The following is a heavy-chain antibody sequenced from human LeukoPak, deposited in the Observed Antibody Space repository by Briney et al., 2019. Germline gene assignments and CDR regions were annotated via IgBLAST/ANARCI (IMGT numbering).Heavy chain of an antibody. CDR3: ARDRDGLLWFGESDY. J-gene: IGHJ4*02. CDR2: INPNCGGT. V-gene: IGHV1-2*06. D-gene: IGHD3-10*01. CDR1: GYTFTGYY. Sequence: GASVKVSCKASGYTFTGYYMHWVRQAPGQGLEWMGRINPNCGGTNYAQKFQGRVTMTRDTSISTAYMELSRLRSDDTAVYYCARDRDGLLWFGESDYWGQGTLVTVSS.